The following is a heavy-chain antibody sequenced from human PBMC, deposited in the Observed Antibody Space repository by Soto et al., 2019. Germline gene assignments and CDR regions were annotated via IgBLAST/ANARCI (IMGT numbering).Heavy chain of an antibody. CDR3: ARGGGSIGV. D-gene: IGHD2-15*01. Sequence: SETLSLTCTVSGGSMSSYYWDWIRQPPGKRLEWIGNINYSGRTNYNPSLKSRVTISVDTSKNQLSLKLTSVTAADTAVYYCARGGGSIGVWGEGTLVTVSS. CDR2: INYSGRT. CDR1: GGSMSSYY. J-gene: IGHJ4*02. V-gene: IGHV4-59*01.